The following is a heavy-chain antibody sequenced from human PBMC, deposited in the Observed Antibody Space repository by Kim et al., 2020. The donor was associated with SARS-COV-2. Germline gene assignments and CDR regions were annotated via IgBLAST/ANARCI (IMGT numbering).Heavy chain of an antibody. D-gene: IGHD4-17*01. V-gene: IGHV4-39*01. CDR3: VRHPTTTVTTGRPFDY. CDR2: IYYSGST. Sequence: SETLSLTCTVSGGSISSSSYYWGWIRQPPGKGLEWIGSIYYSGSTYYNPSIKSRVTISVDTSKNQFSLKLSSVTAADTAVYYCVRHPTTTVTTGRPFDYWGQGSLVTVSS. CDR1: GGSISSSSYY. J-gene: IGHJ4*02.